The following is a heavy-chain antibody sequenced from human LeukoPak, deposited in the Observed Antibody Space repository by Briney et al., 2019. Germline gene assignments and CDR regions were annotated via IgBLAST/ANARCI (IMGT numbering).Heavy chain of an antibody. CDR2: INHSGST. J-gene: IGHJ4*02. D-gene: IGHD3-22*01. V-gene: IGHV4-34*01. Sequence: SETLSLTCAVYGGSFSGYYWSWIRQPPGKGLEWIGEINHSGSTNYNPSLKSRVTISVETSKNQFSLKLSSVTAADTAVYYCARSPFDYASSGYYVGNTDYWGQGTLVTVSS. CDR3: ARSPFDYASSGYYVGNTDY. CDR1: GGSFSGYY.